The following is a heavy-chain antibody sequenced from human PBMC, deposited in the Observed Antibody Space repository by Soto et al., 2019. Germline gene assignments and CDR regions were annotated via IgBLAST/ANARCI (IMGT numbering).Heavy chain of an antibody. CDR1: GYIFTGYH. CDR2: INPNSGGT. V-gene: IGHV1-2*02. J-gene: IGHJ6*02. Sequence: ASVKVSGKASGYIFTGYHMHWVRQAPGQGLEWMGWINPNSGGTKYAQKFQGRVTMTTDTSISTAYMELSSLRSDDTAVYYCARDELPIYYYGMDVWGQGTTVTVS. D-gene: IGHD1-7*01. CDR3: ARDELPIYYYGMDV.